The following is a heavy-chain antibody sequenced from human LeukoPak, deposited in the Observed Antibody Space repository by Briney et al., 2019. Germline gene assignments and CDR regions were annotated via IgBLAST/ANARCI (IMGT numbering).Heavy chain of an antibody. CDR1: GFTFSSYA. CDR3: ANADYGPSGSFDY. CDR2: ISSGGST. V-gene: IGHV3-23*01. D-gene: IGHD4-17*01. J-gene: IGHJ4*02. Sequence: GGSLRLSCAASGFTFSSYAMSWVRQAPGKGLEWVSAISSGGSTYYADSVKGRFTISRDNSKNTLFLQMNSLRVEDTAVYYCANADYGPSGSFDYWGQGTLVTVSS.